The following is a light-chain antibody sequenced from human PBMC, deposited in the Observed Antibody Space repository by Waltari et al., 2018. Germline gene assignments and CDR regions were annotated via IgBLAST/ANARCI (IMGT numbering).Light chain of an antibody. J-gene: IGKJ1*01. CDR1: QSLVHSDGKTY. CDR3: MQGTHWPWT. Sequence: VVMTQSPPSLPVTLGQPASITCRSSQSLVHSDGKTYLNWFHQRPGQSPRRLIYKVSNRDSGVPDRFSGSGSGTDFTLKISRVEAEDVGVYYCMQGTHWPWTFGQGTKVEIK. CDR2: KVS. V-gene: IGKV2-30*02.